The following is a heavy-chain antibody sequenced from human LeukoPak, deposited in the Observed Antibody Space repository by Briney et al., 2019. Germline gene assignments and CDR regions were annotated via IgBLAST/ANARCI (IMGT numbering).Heavy chain of an antibody. V-gene: IGHV1-69*13. CDR3: ARDNSVRDEAWWFNP. J-gene: IGHJ5*02. CDR2: IIPIFGTA. CDR1: GGTFSIYA. Sequence: SVKVSCKASGGTFSIYAISWVRQAPGQGLEWMGGIIPIFGTANYAQKFQGRVTITADESTSTAYMELSSLRSEDTAVYYCARDNSVRDEAWWFNPWGQGTLVTVSS. D-gene: IGHD5-24*01.